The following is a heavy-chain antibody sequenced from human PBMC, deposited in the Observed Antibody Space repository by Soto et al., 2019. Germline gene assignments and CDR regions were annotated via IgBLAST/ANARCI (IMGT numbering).Heavy chain of an antibody. CDR1: GFIFRNYA. J-gene: IGHJ6*02. Sequence: GGSLRLSCAASGFIFRNYAMNWVRQAPGKGLEWVSGISASGGTPYYADSEKGRFTIPRDNSKSTLYLEMSSLRAEDTAVYYCAKDKGYDYGSYFYYGLDVWGQGTTVTVSS. D-gene: IGHD5-18*01. CDR2: ISASGGTP. CDR3: AKDKGYDYGSYFYYGLDV. V-gene: IGHV3-23*01.